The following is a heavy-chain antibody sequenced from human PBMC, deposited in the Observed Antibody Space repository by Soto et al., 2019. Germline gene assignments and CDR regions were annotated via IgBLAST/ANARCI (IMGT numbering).Heavy chain of an antibody. CDR2: IYYSGST. CDR3: ARVVHWYYDFWSGYRTPYFDY. Sequence: LSLTCTVSGGSISSYYWSWIRQPPGKGLEWIGYIYYSGSTNYNPSLKSRVTISVDTSKNQFSLKLSSVTAADTAVYYCARVVHWYYDFWSGYRTPYFDYWGQGTLVTVSS. J-gene: IGHJ4*02. D-gene: IGHD3-3*01. CDR1: GGSISSYY. V-gene: IGHV4-59*01.